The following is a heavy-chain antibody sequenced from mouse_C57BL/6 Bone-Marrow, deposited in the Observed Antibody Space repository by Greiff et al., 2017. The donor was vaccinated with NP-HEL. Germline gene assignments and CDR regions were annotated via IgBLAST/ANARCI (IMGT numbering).Heavy chain of an antibody. CDR1: GFNIKDDY. Sequence: EVQLVESGAELVRPGASVKLSCTASGFNIKDDYMHWVKQRPEQGLEWIGWIDPENGDTEYASKFQGKATITADTSSNTAYLQLSSLTSEDTAVYYCTTWYYGSSYAMDYWGQGTSVTVSS. D-gene: IGHD1-1*01. CDR3: TTWYYGSSYAMDY. V-gene: IGHV14-4*01. J-gene: IGHJ4*01. CDR2: IDPENGDT.